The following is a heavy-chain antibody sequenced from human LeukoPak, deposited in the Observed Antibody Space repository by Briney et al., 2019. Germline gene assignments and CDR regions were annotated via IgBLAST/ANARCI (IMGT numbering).Heavy chain of an antibody. V-gene: IGHV3-11*01. D-gene: IGHD3-22*01. CDR2: ISSSGSTI. J-gene: IGHJ6*02. CDR1: GFTFSDYY. CDR3: ARAEGYYDSSGYYYYYYGMDV. Sequence: KSGGSLRLSCAASGFTFSDYYMSWIRPAPGKGLEWVSYISSSGSTIYYADSVKGRFTISRDNAKNSLYLQMNSLRAEDTAVYYCARAEGYYDSSGYYYYYYGMDVWGQGTTVTVSS.